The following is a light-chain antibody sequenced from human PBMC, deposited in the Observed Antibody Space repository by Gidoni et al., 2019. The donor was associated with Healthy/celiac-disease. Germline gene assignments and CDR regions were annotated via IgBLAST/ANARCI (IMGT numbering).Light chain of an antibody. J-gene: IGLJ2*01. CDR2: EGS. V-gene: IGLV2-23*01. CDR3: CSDAGSSTHVV. CDR1: SSAVGSFNL. Sequence: QSALTQPASVSGSPGPAITISCTGSSSAVGSFNLVSWYQHHPGKAPKLMIYEGSKRPSGVATRFAGSKSGNTAALTISGLQADDEADYYCCSDAGSSTHVVFGGGTKLTV.